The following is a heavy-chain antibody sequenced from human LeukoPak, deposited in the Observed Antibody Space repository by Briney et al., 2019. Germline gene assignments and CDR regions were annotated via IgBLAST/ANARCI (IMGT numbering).Heavy chain of an antibody. CDR1: GFTVSSNY. Sequence: GGSLRLSCAASGFTVSSNYMSWVRQAPGKGLEWVSVIYSGGSTYYADSVKGRFTISRDNSKNTLYLQMNSLRAEDTAVYYCAREGVCSSTSCYSYLDYWGQGTLVTVSS. CDR3: AREGVCSSTSCYSYLDY. CDR2: IYSGGST. D-gene: IGHD2-2*01. J-gene: IGHJ4*02. V-gene: IGHV3-66*01.